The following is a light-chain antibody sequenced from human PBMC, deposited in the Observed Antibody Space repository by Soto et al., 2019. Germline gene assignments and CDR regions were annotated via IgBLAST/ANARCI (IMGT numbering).Light chain of an antibody. CDR2: RSS. CDR3: QQSYSIPPT. Sequence: DIVMTQSPDSLAVSLGERATINCKSSQSVVHSSNNKNYLAWYQQKPGQPPKLLIPRSSTREFGVTDRFSGSGSGTDFNLTISSLQAEAVAVYYCQQSYSIPPTFGGGTKVEIK. V-gene: IGKV4-1*01. CDR1: QSVVHSSNNKNY. J-gene: IGKJ4*02.